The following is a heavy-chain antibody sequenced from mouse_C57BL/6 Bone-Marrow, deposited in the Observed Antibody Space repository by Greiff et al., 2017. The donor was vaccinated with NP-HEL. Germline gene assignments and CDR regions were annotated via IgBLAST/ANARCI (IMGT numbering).Heavy chain of an antibody. CDR2: IRNKANGYTT. J-gene: IGHJ4*01. CDR3: ARSSTDYYAMDY. CDR1: GFTFTDYY. V-gene: IGHV7-3*01. D-gene: IGHD4-1*02. Sequence: DVMLVESGGGLVQPGGSLSLSCAASGFTFTDYYMSWVRQPPGKALEWLGFIRNKANGYTTEYSASVKGRFTISRDNSQSILYLQMNALRAEDSATYYCARSSTDYYAMDYWGQGTSVTVSS.